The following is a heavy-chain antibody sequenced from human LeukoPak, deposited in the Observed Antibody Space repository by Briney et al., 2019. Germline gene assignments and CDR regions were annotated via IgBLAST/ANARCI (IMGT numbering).Heavy chain of an antibody. CDR2: INPNSGGT. V-gene: IGHV1-2*02. CDR3: ARDFSGGYSGSWYKRMDV. Sequence: GASVKVSCKASGYTFTSYYMHWVRQAPGQGLEWMGWINPNSGGTNYAQKFQGRVTMTRDTSISTAYMELSRLRSDDTAVYYCARDFSGGYSGSWYKRMDVWGKGTTVTVSS. CDR1: GYTFTSYY. D-gene: IGHD6-13*01. J-gene: IGHJ6*04.